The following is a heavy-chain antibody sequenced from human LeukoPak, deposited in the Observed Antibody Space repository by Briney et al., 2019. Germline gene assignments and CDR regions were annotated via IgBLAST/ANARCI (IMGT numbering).Heavy chain of an antibody. D-gene: IGHD1-26*01. CDR3: AKAHGGSYHSGID. V-gene: IGHV3-23*01. CDR1: GFTFTSYA. CDR2: SSGSGGST. Sequence: PGGSLRLSCAASGFTFTSYAMNWVRQAPGKGLEWVSGSSGSGGSTYYADSVKGRFSISRDNSKNTLYLQLSSLRVEDTAEYYCAKAHGGSYHSGIDWGQGTLVIVSS. J-gene: IGHJ4*02.